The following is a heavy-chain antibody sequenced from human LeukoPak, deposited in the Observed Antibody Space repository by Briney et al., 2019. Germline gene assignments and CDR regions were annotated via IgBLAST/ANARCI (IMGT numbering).Heavy chain of an antibody. D-gene: IGHD2-2*01. J-gene: IGHJ6*02. CDR1: GFTFSSYS. CDR2: ISSSSYI. CDR3: ARDVVPAAIYYYYYGMDV. Sequence: GGSLRLSCAASGFTFSSYSMNWVRQAPGKGLEWVSSISSSSYIYYADSVKGRFTISRDNAKNSLYLQMNSLRAEDTAVYYCARDVVPAAIYYYYYGMDVWGQGTTVTVSS. V-gene: IGHV3-21*01.